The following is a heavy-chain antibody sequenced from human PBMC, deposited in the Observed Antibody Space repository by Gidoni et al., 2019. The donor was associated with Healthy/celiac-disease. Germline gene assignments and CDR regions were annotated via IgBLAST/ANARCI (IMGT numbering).Heavy chain of an antibody. CDR1: GFTFTTYA. CDR3: AKFHSPIAGGVDWFDP. Sequence: EVQLLESGGGLVQPGGSLRLSCAASGFTFTTYAMSWVRQAPGKGLEWVSGISGSGGSTYYADSVKGRFTISRDNSKNTLYLQMNSLRAEDTAVYYCAKFHSPIAGGVDWFDPWGQGTLVTVSS. CDR2: ISGSGGST. J-gene: IGHJ5*02. V-gene: IGHV3-23*01. D-gene: IGHD2-8*02.